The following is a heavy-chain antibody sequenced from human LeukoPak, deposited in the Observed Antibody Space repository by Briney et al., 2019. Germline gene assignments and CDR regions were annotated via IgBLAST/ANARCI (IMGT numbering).Heavy chain of an antibody. Sequence: PSETLSLTCAVYGGSFSNYYWSWIRQPPGKGLEWIGEINHSGSTNYNPSLQSRVTISVDTSKNQFSLQLSSVTAADTAVYYCARDHYYGSGSYFFDYWGRGTLVTVSP. V-gene: IGHV4-34*09. CDR1: GGSFSNYY. CDR2: INHSGST. J-gene: IGHJ4*02. D-gene: IGHD3-10*01. CDR3: ARDHYYGSGSYFFDY.